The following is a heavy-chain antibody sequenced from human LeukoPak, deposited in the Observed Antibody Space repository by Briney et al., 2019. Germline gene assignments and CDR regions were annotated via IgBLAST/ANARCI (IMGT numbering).Heavy chain of an antibody. D-gene: IGHD2-2*02. V-gene: IGHV4-34*01. J-gene: IGHJ5*02. CDR2: INHSGGT. CDR1: GGSFSDYS. CDR3: AREGTLEGCSSTSCYTWFDP. Sequence: SETLSLTCAVYGGSFSDYSWTWIRQPPGKGLEWIGEINHSGGTNHNPSLMSRVIMSVDTSKNQISLKLSSVTAADTAVYYCAREGTLEGCSSTSCYTWFDPWGQGTLVTVSS.